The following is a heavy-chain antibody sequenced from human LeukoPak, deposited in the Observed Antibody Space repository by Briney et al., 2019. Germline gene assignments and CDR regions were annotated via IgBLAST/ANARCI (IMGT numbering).Heavy chain of an antibody. V-gene: IGHV3-74*01. J-gene: IGHJ4*02. CDR2: LNGYGDYT. D-gene: IGHD4-17*01. CDR3: ARSVVPGTVTVDEVGIDY. CDR1: GFTFSSYW. Sequence: GGSLRLSCEVSGFTFSSYWMYWVRQVPGKGLVWVSRLNGYGDYTDYEDSVKGRFTISRDNAKNTLYLQMNSLRTEDTALYYCARSVVPGTVTVDEVGIDYWGQGTLVTVSS.